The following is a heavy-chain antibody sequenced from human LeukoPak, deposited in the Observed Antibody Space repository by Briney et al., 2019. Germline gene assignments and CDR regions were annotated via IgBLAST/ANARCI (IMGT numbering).Heavy chain of an antibody. CDR3: ARAPPSSSYQFDY. J-gene: IGHJ4*02. D-gene: IGHD3-16*02. CDR1: GYTFTSYD. Sequence: ASVKASCKASGYTFTSYDINWVRQATGQGLEWIGWMNPNSGNTGYAQKFQGRVTMTRNTSISTAYMELSSLRSEDTAVYYCARAPPSSSYQFDYWGQGTLVTVSS. V-gene: IGHV1-8*01. CDR2: MNPNSGNT.